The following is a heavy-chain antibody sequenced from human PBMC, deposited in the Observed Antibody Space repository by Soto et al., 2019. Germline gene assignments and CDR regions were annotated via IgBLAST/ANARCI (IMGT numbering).Heavy chain of an antibody. CDR2: ISSSSSYI. J-gene: IGHJ4*02. CDR1: GFTFSSYS. Sequence: GGSLRLSXAASGFTFSSYSMNWVRQAPGKGLEWVSSISSSSSYIYYADSVKGRFTISRDNAKNSLYLQMNSLRAEDTAVYYRARQVRVRRDGYNYGGGFDYWGQGTLVTVSS. V-gene: IGHV3-21*01. D-gene: IGHD5-12*01. CDR3: ARQVRVRRDGYNYGGGFDY.